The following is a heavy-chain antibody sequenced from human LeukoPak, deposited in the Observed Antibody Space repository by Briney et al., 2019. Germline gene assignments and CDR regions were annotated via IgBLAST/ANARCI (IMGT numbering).Heavy chain of an antibody. CDR3: AASYCGGDCYFLDDFDI. Sequence: ASVKVSCKVSGYTLTELSMHWVRQAPGKGREWMGGFDPEDGETIYAQKFQGRVTMTEDTSTDTAYMELSSLRSEDTAVYYCAASYCGGDCYFLDDFDIWGQGTMVTVSS. V-gene: IGHV1-24*01. D-gene: IGHD2-21*01. CDR1: GYTLTELS. CDR2: FDPEDGET. J-gene: IGHJ3*02.